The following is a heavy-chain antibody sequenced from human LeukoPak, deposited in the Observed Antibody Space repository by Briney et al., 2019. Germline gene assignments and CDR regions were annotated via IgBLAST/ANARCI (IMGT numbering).Heavy chain of an antibody. CDR1: GGSISSYY. V-gene: IGHV4-59*01. CDR3: ARGELRFPYGMDV. Sequence: PSETLSLTCTVSGGSISSYYWSWIRQPPGKGLEWIGYIYYSGSTNYNPSLKSRVTISVDTSKNQFSLKLSSVTAADTAVYYCARGELRFPYGMDVWGQGTTVTVSS. CDR2: IYYSGST. D-gene: IGHD3-3*01. J-gene: IGHJ6*02.